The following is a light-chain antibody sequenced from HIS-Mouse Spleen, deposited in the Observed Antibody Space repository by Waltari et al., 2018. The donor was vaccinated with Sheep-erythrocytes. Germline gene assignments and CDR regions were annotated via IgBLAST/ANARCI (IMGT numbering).Light chain of an antibody. CDR2: QDS. Sequence: SYELTQPPSVSVSPGQTASITCSGDKLGDKYACCYHQTPGQSPVLVIYQDSKRPSGIPERFAGSNSGNTATLTISGTQAMDEADYYCQAWDSSTVVFGGGTKLTVL. J-gene: IGLJ2*01. V-gene: IGLV3-1*01. CDR1: KLGDKY. CDR3: QAWDSSTVV.